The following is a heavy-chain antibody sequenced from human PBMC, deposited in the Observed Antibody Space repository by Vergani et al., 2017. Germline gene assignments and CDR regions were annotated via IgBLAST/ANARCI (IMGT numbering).Heavy chain of an antibody. J-gene: IGHJ4*02. V-gene: IGHV7-4-1*02. CDR1: GYTFTRYA. CDR2: INTNTGNP. Sequence: QVQLVQSGSELKKPGASVKVSCKASGYTFTRYAMNWERQAPGQGPEWMGWINTNTGNPTYAQGFTGRFVIYLDTSVSPAYLQISSLKAEDTAVYYCARDNDYSNSNDYWGQGTLVTASS. CDR3: ARDNDYSNSNDY. D-gene: IGHD4-11*01.